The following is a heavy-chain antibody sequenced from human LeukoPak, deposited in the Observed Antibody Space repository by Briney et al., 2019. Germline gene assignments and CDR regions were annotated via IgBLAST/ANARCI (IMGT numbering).Heavy chain of an antibody. CDR3: TRCSIAAAGIYYYGMDV. CDR2: IIPIFGTA. Sequence: ASVKVSCKASGGTFSSYAISWVRQAPGQGLEWMGGIIPIFGTANYAQKFQGRVTITADESTSTAYMELSILRSEDAAVYYCTRCSIAAAGIYYYGMDVWGQGTTVTVSS. V-gene: IGHV1-69*13. D-gene: IGHD6-13*01. CDR1: GGTFSSYA. J-gene: IGHJ6*02.